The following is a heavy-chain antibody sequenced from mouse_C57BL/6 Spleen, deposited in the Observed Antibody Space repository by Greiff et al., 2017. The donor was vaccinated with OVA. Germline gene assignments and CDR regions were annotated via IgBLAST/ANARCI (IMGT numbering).Heavy chain of an antibody. J-gene: IGHJ1*03. CDR1: GYTFTGYW. CDR3: ARWGTTVVATSRYFDV. CDR2: ILPGSGST. D-gene: IGHD1-1*01. Sequence: VKLQQSGAELMKPGASVKLSCKATGYTFTGYWIEWVKQRPGHGLEWIGEILPGSGSTNYNEKFKGKATFTADTSSNTAYMHLSSLTTEDSAIYYCARWGTTVVATSRYFDVWGTGTTVTVSS. V-gene: IGHV1-9*01.